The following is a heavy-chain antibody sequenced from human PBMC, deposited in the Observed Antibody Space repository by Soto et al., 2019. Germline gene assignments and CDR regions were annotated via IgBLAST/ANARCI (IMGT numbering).Heavy chain of an antibody. CDR3: ARELGYCSGGSCLGWFDP. J-gene: IGHJ5*02. Sequence: QVQLQESGPGLVKPSQTLSLTCTVSGGSISSGDYYWSWIRQPPGKGLEWIGYIYYSGSTYYNPSLKSRVTISVDTSKNQFSLKLSSVTAADTAVYYCARELGYCSGGSCLGWFDPWGQGTLVTVSS. CDR1: GGSISSGDYY. CDR2: IYYSGST. D-gene: IGHD2-15*01. V-gene: IGHV4-30-4*01.